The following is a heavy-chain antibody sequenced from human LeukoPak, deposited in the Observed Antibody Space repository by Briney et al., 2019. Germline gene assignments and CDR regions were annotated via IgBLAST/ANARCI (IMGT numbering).Heavy chain of an antibody. CDR3: TTDENYYDSSGYYYADY. CDR1: GFTFSSYS. J-gene: IGHJ4*02. CDR2: IKSKTDGGTT. Sequence: GGSLRLSCAASGFTFSSYSMNWVRQAPGKGLEWVGRIKSKTDGGTTDYAAPVKGRFTISRDDSKNTLYLQMNSLKTEDTAVYYCTTDENYYDSSGYYYADYWGQGTLVTVSS. V-gene: IGHV3-15*07. D-gene: IGHD3-22*01.